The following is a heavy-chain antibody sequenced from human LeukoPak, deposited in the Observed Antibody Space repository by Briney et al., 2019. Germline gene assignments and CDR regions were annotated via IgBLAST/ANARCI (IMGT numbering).Heavy chain of an antibody. CDR3: AREGDYYGSGSYYNVFYY. D-gene: IGHD3-10*01. V-gene: IGHV3-23*01. CDR2: ISGSGDST. CDR1: GFTFSSYA. J-gene: IGHJ4*02. Sequence: GGSLRLSCAASGFTFSSYAMSWVRQAPGKGLEWVSTISGSGDSTYYADSVKGRFTISRDNSKNTLYLQMNSLRAEDTAVYYCAREGDYYGSGSYYNVFYYWGQGTLVTVSS.